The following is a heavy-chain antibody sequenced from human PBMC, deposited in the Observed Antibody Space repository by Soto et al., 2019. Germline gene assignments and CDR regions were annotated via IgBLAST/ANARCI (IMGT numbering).Heavy chain of an antibody. D-gene: IGHD1-26*01. Sequence: QVQLVESGGGLVKPGGSLRLSCAASGFTFSDYHMSWIRQAPGKGLEWVSYISSSGSNVYYADSVKGRFTISRDNAKNSLYLQRNSLRVEDTAVYYCARRIVGTTGHAMDVWGQGTTVTVSS. J-gene: IGHJ6*02. CDR2: ISSSGSNV. CDR3: ARRIVGTTGHAMDV. CDR1: GFTFSDYH. V-gene: IGHV3-11*01.